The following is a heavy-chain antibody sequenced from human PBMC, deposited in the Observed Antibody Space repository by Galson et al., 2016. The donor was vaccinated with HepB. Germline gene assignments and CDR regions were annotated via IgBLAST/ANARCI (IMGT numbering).Heavy chain of an antibody. D-gene: IGHD6-19*01. J-gene: IGHJ4*02. CDR3: AKRSMSAVAGSFDF. CDR1: GFTFSSHA. CDR2: ITGSGGSA. V-gene: IGHV3-23*01. Sequence: SLRLSCAASGFTFSSHAVSWVRQAPGKGLEWVSAITGSGGSAYYADSVKGRFTFSRDNSKNTLYLQMNSLGAEDTAVYYCAKRSMSAVAGSFDFWGQGTLVTVSS.